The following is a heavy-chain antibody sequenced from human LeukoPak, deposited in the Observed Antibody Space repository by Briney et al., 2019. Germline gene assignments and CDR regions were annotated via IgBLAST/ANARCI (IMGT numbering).Heavy chain of an antibody. CDR3: ASHEPWQRGPPYYFDY. CDR2: IGSNSHNI. D-gene: IGHD6-25*01. V-gene: IGHV3-21*03. CDR1: GFTFSSYP. Sequence: GGSLRLSCAASGFTFSSYPMNWVRQAPGKGPEWVACIGSNSHNIHYADSVKGRFSISRDNARNSLYLQMDSLRVEDTAVYYCASHEPWQRGPPYYFDYWGPGILVTVSS. J-gene: IGHJ4*02.